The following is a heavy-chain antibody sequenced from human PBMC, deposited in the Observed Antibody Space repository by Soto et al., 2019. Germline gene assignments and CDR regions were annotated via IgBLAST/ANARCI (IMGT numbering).Heavy chain of an antibody. V-gene: IGHV3-74*01. D-gene: IGHD3-22*01. CDR1: GFTFSSYW. J-gene: IGHJ3*02. CDR3: ASCGGYSDDDAFDI. Sequence: EVQLVESGGGLVQPGGSLRLSCAASGFTFSSYWMHWVRQAPGKGLVWVSRVNSDGSSTTYADSVKGRFTISRDNAKNTLCLQMNSLRAEDTAVYYCASCGGYSDDDAFDIWGQGTMVTVSS. CDR2: VNSDGSST.